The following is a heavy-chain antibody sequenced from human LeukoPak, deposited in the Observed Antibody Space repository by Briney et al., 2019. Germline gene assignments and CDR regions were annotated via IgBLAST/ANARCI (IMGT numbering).Heavy chain of an antibody. D-gene: IGHD5-12*01. CDR3: ARRLRGYSGYRGHYFDY. CDR1: GGSFSGYY. J-gene: IGHJ4*02. V-gene: IGHV4-34*01. CDR2: INHSGST. Sequence: PSETLSLTCAVYGGSFSGYYWSWIRQPPGKGLEWIGEINHSGSTNYNPSLKSRVTISVDTSKNQFSLKLSSVTAADTAVYYCARRLRGYSGYRGHYFDYWGQGTLVTASS.